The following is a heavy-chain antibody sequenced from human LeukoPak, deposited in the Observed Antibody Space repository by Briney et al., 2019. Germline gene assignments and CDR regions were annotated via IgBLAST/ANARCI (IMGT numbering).Heavy chain of an antibody. CDR3: ARAGYSYGPVN. Sequence: ASVKVSCKASGYTFTSYGISWVRQAPGQGLEWMGRIIPIFGTANYAQKFQGRVTITTDESTSTAYMELSSLRSEDTAVYYCARAGYSYGPVNWGQGTLVTVPS. D-gene: IGHD5-18*01. CDR1: GYTFTSYG. CDR2: IIPIFGTA. J-gene: IGHJ4*02. V-gene: IGHV1-69*05.